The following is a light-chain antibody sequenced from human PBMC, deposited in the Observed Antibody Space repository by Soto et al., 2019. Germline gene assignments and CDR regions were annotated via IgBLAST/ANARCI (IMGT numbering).Light chain of an antibody. CDR2: GND. CDR3: GTWDSSLSAGV. CDR1: SSNIGAGYD. V-gene: IGLV1-40*01. Sequence: QSVLTQPPSVSGAPGQGVTISCTGSSSNIGAGYDVHWYQQLPGAAPKLLIFGNDNRPSGVPDRFSGSRSGTSASLAITGLQAEDEADYYCGTWDSSLSAGVFGTGTKVTVL. J-gene: IGLJ1*01.